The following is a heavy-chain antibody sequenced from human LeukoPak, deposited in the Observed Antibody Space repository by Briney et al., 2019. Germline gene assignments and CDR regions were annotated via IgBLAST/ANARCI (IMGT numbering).Heavy chain of an antibody. CDR2: ISSSSSYI. CDR1: GGSISSSN. D-gene: IGHD5-24*01. J-gene: IGHJ2*01. V-gene: IGHV3-21*01. Sequence: ETLSLTCAVSGGSISSSNWWSWVRQPPGKGLEWVSSISSSSSYIYYADSVKGRFTISRDNAKNSLYLQMNSLRAEDTAVYYCARGEMATPGYFDLWGRGTLVTVSS. CDR3: ARGEMATPGYFDL.